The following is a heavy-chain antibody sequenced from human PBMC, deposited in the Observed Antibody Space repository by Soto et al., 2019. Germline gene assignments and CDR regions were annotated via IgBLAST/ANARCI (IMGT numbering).Heavy chain of an antibody. D-gene: IGHD3-22*01. J-gene: IGHJ6*02. V-gene: IGHV1-2*02. CDR3: ARYLIVDGTGIYDRDV. CDR2: INPNSSGT. Sequence: GSSVKVSCKSSGYSLRSNYIHWVRQAPGQGLEWLGWINPNSSGTVYAQKFQGRVTMTRDTSLTTAYMQLNRLTSDDTAVYYCARYLIVDGTGIYDRDVRDQGTMVTVPS. CDR1: GYSLRSNY.